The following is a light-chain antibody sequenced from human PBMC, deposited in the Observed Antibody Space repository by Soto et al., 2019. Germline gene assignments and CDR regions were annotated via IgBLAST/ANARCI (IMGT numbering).Light chain of an antibody. J-gene: IGLJ2*01. CDR3: AAWDDSLNAVV. CDR1: SSNIGSNT. CDR2: SNN. Sequence: QSVLTQPPSASGTPGQRVTISCSGSSSNIGSNTVNWYQQLPGTAPKLLIYSNNQRPSGVPDRFSGSKSGTSASLAISGLQSEDEADYYCAAWDDSLNAVVFGGGKKVTVL. V-gene: IGLV1-44*01.